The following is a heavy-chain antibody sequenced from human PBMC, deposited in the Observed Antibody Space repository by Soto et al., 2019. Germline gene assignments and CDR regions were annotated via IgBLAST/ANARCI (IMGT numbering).Heavy chain of an antibody. CDR2: IFYSGYT. CDR3: ARRYRGYGDY. Sequence: SETLPLTCTVSGGSINNYYWRWIRQPPGKGLEWIGYIFYSGYTKYNPSLKSRVTISVDTSKNQFSLKVNSATAADTAVYCCARRYRGYGDYWGQGTLVTVSS. V-gene: IGHV4-59*01. CDR1: GGSINNYY. D-gene: IGHD5-12*01. J-gene: IGHJ4*02.